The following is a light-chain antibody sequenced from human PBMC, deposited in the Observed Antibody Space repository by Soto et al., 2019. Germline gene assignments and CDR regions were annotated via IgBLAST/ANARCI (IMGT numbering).Light chain of an antibody. CDR2: DAS. V-gene: IGKV1-13*02. CDR1: QDISIY. CDR3: QHYNSYSRA. Sequence: AIQLTQSPSSLSASVGDRVTITCRASQDISIYLAWYQQKPGEAPKLLIYDASTLESGVPGRFSGSGVGTHFTLTISGLQPEDFATYHCQHYNSYSRAFGQGTKV. J-gene: IGKJ1*01.